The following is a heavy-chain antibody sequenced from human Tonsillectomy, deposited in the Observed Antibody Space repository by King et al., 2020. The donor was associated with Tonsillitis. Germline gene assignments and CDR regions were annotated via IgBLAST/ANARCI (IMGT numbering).Heavy chain of an antibody. J-gene: IGHJ4*02. CDR1: GFTVSNNY. D-gene: IGHD6-19*01. V-gene: IGHV3-53*04. Sequence: VQLVESGGGLVQPGGSLRLSCAASGFTVSNNYMNWVRQAPGKGLEWVSVIYSGGSTYYADSVKGRFIISRHNSKNTLYLQMNSLSAEDTAVYYCASACQSLYSGAEYWGQGTLVTVSS. CDR3: ASACQSLYSGAEY. CDR2: IYSGGST.